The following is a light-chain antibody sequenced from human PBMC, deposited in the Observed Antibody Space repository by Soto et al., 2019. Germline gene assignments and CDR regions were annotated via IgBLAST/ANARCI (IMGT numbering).Light chain of an antibody. CDR1: QSVGSN. V-gene: IGKV3D-15*01. Sequence: DIVMTQSPATLSVSPGERATLSCRASQSVGSNLAWYQQKPGQAPRLLIYLASTRATGIPDRFSGSGSGTEFTLTISSLQFEDFAVYYCQQFNNWPPLTFGGGTKVEI. J-gene: IGKJ4*01. CDR3: QQFNNWPPLT. CDR2: LAS.